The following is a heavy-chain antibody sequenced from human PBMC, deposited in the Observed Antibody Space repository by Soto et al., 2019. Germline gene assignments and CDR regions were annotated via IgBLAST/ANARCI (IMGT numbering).Heavy chain of an antibody. D-gene: IGHD6-19*01. J-gene: IGHJ4*02. Sequence: VQLLESGGGLVQPGGSLRLSCAASGFIFRDYAMNWVRQAPGKGLEWVSDISGSGDSARYADSVKGRFTISRDNSRDRLYLHMNSLRVDDTAVHYCGKGRRGSGWSVGDFGGQGDLVTVSS. CDR3: GKGRRGSGWSVGDF. CDR1: GFIFRDYA. CDR2: ISGSGDSA. V-gene: IGHV3-23*01.